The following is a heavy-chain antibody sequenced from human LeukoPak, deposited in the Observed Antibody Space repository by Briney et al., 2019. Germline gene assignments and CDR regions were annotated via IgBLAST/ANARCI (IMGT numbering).Heavy chain of an antibody. D-gene: IGHD3-3*01. CDR3: AKDTKDYDFWSGYYTDAAFDI. V-gene: IGHV3-23*01. J-gene: IGHJ3*02. CDR2: ISGSGGST. Sequence: GGSLRLSCAASGFTFSSYAMSWVRQAPGKGLEWVSAISGSGGSTYYADSVKGRFTISRGNSKNTLYLQMNSLRAEDTAVYYCAKDTKDYDFWSGYYTDAAFDIWGQGTMVTVSS. CDR1: GFTFSSYA.